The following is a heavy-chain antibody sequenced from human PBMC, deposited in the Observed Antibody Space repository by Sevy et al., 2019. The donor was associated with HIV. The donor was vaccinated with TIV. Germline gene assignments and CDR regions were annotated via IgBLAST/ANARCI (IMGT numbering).Heavy chain of an antibody. Sequence: ASVKVSCKASGYTFTSYYMHWVRQAPGQGLEWMGIINPNDGSTSYAQKFQGRVTMTRDTSTSTVYMELSSLRSVNTAVYYCARVHTVIGSNWYGAFDIWGQGTMVTVSS. J-gene: IGHJ3*02. CDR3: ARVHTVIGSNWYGAFDI. CDR2: INPNDGST. V-gene: IGHV1-46*01. D-gene: IGHD6-13*01. CDR1: GYTFTSYY.